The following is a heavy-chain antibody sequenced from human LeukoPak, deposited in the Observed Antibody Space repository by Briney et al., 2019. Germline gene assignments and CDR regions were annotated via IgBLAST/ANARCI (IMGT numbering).Heavy chain of an antibody. D-gene: IGHD3-10*01. J-gene: IGHJ3*02. Sequence: PGGSLRLSCAASGFTFDDYAMHWVRLPPGKGLEWVSGISWNGGSRGYADSVKGRFTISRDNAKNSLYLQMSSLRVEDTAFYYCAKDSYGGSGSYYLYSFDMWGQGTMVTVSS. CDR3: AKDSYGGSGSYYLYSFDM. V-gene: IGHV3-9*01. CDR1: GFTFDDYA. CDR2: ISWNGGSR.